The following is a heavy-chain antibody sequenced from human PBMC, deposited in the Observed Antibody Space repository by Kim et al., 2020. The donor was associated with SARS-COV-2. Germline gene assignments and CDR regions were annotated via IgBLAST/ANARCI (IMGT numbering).Heavy chain of an antibody. Sequence: GGSLRLSCVASGFTFDSYAMNWVRQAPGKGLEWVSEVNSRGDSTSYPDSVRGRFTISRDNSRNTLYLLMNSLRAEDTAVYYCAKGLGKYFDYWGQGTLVT. V-gene: IGHV3-23*01. CDR3: AKGLGKYFDY. J-gene: IGHJ4*02. CDR1: GFTFDSYA. CDR2: VNSRGDST.